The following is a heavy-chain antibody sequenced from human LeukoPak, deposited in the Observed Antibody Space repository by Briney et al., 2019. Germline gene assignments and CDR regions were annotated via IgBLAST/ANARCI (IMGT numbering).Heavy chain of an antibody. CDR1: GYTFTSYA. D-gene: IGHD3-22*01. CDR3: AATYYYDSSGYAIDY. Sequence: GASVKVSCKASGYTFTSYAMHWGRQAPGQRLEWMGWINAGNGNTKYSQKFQGRVTITRDTSASTAYMELSSLRSEDTAVYYCAATYYYDSSGYAIDYWGQGTLVTVSS. V-gene: IGHV1-3*01. J-gene: IGHJ4*02. CDR2: INAGNGNT.